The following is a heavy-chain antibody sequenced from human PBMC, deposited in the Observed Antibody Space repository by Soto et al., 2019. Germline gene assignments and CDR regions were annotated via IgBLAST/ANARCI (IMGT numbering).Heavy chain of an antibody. V-gene: IGHV4-61*01. CDR3: ASTYYDYVWGSYRYPQYYFDY. CDR2: IYYSGST. CDR1: GGSVSRGSYY. D-gene: IGHD3-16*02. Sequence: PETLSLTCNVSGGSVSRGSYYWSWLRQPPGKGPECFGYIYYSGSTNYNPSLKSRVTISVDTSKNQFSLKLSSVTAADTAVYYCASTYYDYVWGSYRYPQYYFDYWGQGTLVTVSS. J-gene: IGHJ4*02.